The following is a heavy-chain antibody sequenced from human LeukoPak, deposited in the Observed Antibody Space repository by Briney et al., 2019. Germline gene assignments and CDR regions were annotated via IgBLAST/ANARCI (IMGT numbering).Heavy chain of an antibody. CDR1: GFTFSSYA. Sequence: PGGSLRLSCAASGFTFSSYAMSWVRQAPGKGLEWVSGLSGSGGTTYYADSVKGRFTISRDNSKNTLYLQMNSLRAEDTAVYYCAKGHCSGGSCYGTDYWGQGTLVTVSS. V-gene: IGHV3-23*01. J-gene: IGHJ4*02. D-gene: IGHD2-15*01. CDR3: AKGHCSGGSCYGTDY. CDR2: LSGSGGTT.